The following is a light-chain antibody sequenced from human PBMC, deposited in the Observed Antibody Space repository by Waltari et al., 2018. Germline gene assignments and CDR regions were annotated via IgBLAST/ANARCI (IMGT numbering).Light chain of an antibody. CDR3: QQYGSSPLT. CDR1: QSVTGSH. J-gene: IGKJ4*01. V-gene: IGKV3-20*01. CDR2: GAS. Sequence: EVVLTQSPGTLSLSPGEGATLSCRASQSVTGSHLAWYQQKPGQAPRLLSYGASSRATGIPDTFSGSGSGTDFTLTISRLEAEDFGVYFCQQYGSSPLTFGGGTKVQTK.